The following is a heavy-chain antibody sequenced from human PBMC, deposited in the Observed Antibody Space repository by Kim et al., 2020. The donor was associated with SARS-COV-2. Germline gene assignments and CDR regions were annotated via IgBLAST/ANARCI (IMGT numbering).Heavy chain of an antibody. D-gene: IGHD5-18*01. CDR3: ARDLRAGVRGVDTAMVTDY. J-gene: IGHJ4*02. Sequence: GGSLRLSCAASGFTFSSYAMHWVRQAPGKGLEWVAVISYDGSNKYYADSVKGRFTISRDNPKNTLYLQMNSLRAEDTAVYYCARDLRAGVRGVDTAMVTDYWGQGTLVTVSS. V-gene: IGHV3-30*04. CDR1: GFTFSSYA. CDR2: ISYDGSNK.